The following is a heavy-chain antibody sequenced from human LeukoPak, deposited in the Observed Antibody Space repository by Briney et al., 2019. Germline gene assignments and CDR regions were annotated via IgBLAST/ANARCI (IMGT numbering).Heavy chain of an antibody. CDR1: VFTFSSYA. CDR2: ISSNGGST. CDR3: VKGGVRAAAGQC. J-gene: IGHJ4*02. V-gene: IGHV3-64D*06. D-gene: IGHD6-13*01. Sequence: PGGSLRLSCSASVFTFSSYAMHWVRQAPGKGLEYVSGISSNGGSTDYADSVKGRFTISRDNSKSTLYLQVSSLRAEDTAVYYCVKGGVRAAAGQCWGQGTLVTVSS.